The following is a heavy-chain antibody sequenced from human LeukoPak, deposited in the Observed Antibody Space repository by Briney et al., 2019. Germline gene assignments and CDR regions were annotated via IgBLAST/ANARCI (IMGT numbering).Heavy chain of an antibody. Sequence: PSETLSLTCTVSGGSISSGSYYWSWIRQPAGKGLEWIGRIYTSGSTNYNPSLKSRVTISVDTSKNQFSLKLSSVTAADTAIYYCARDEGYGPRDYWGQGTLVVVSS. CDR2: IYTSGST. CDR1: GGSISSGSYY. J-gene: IGHJ4*02. V-gene: IGHV4-61*02. CDR3: ARDEGYGPRDY. D-gene: IGHD5-18*01.